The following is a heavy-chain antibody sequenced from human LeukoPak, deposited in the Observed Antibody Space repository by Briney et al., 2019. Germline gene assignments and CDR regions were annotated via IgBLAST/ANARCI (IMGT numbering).Heavy chain of an antibody. V-gene: IGHV3-23*01. CDR1: GFTFSSYA. CDR3: ANKGTYYDFWSGFI. J-gene: IGHJ4*02. Sequence: GGSLRVSCAASGFTFSSYAMSWVRQAPGNGLEWVSAISGSGGSTYYADSVKGRFTISRDNSKNTLYLQMNSLRAEDTAVYYCANKGTYYDFWSGFIWGQGTLVTVSS. CDR2: ISGSGGST. D-gene: IGHD3-3*01.